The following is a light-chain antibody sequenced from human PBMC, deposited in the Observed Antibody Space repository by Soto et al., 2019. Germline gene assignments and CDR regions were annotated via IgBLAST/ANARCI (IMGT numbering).Light chain of an antibody. J-gene: IGKJ5*01. CDR2: KAS. CDR3: QQYNSYST. V-gene: IGKV1-5*03. Sequence: SPMTQSPSPPSASVGDRGTITCRASQTISSWLAWYQQKPGKAPKLLIYKASSLESGVPSRFSGSGSGTEFTLTISSLQPDDFATYYCQQYNSYSTFGQGTRLEIK. CDR1: QTISSW.